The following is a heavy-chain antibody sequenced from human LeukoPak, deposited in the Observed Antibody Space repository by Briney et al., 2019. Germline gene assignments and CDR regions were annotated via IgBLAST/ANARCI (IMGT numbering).Heavy chain of an antibody. J-gene: IGHJ4*02. D-gene: IGHD3-9*01. CDR1: GGSFSGYY. CDR3: ARVSPDYDIPRPFFDY. V-gene: IGHV4-34*09. Sequence: SETLSLTCAVYGGSFSGYYWSWIRQPPGKGLEWIGSIYYSGSTYYNPSLKSRVTISVDTSKNQFSLKLSSVTAADTAVYYCARVSPDYDIPRPFFDYWGQGTLVTVSS. CDR2: IYYSGST.